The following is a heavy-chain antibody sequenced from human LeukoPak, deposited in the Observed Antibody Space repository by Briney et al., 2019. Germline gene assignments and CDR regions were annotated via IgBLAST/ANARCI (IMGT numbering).Heavy chain of an antibody. V-gene: IGHV5-51*01. CDR2: IHGGDFNV. D-gene: IGHD3-16*01. J-gene: IGHJ4*02. CDR3: ARHNCYDS. Sequence: GESLKISCKASGYSFSSYSIAWVRQVPGKGLEWMGMIHGGDFNVICSPPFQGQVTISVDKSINTAYLQWSSLKASDSALYYCARHNCYDSWGQGTLVTVSS. CDR1: GYSFSSYS.